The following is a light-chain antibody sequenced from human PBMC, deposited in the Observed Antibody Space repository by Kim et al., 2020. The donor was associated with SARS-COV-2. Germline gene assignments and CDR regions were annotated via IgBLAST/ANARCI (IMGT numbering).Light chain of an antibody. V-gene: IGLV2-11*01. J-gene: IGLJ3*02. Sequence: QSALTHPRSVSGSPGQSVTISCTGTSSDVGGYKYVSWYQQHPGKAPKLIIYDVNERPAGVPDRFSGSKSGNTASLAISGLQAEDEADYYCCSYAGSSTPWVFGGGTKVTVL. CDR2: DVN. CDR3: CSYAGSSTPWV. CDR1: SSDVGGYKY.